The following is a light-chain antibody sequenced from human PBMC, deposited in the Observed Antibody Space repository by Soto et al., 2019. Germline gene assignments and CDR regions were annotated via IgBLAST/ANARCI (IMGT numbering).Light chain of an antibody. CDR2: EVS. J-gene: IGLJ2*01. V-gene: IGLV2-8*01. CDR3: SSYAGSDNFVV. CDR1: SSDVGGYNY. Sequence: QSVLTQPPSASGSPGQSVTISCTGTSSDVGGYNYVSWYQQHPGKAPNLMIYEVSKRPSGVPDRFSGSKSGNTASLTVYGLQAEDEADYYCSSYAGSDNFVVFGGGPKLTVL.